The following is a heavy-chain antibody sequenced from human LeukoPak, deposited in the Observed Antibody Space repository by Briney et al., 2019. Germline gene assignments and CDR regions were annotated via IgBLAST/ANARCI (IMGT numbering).Heavy chain of an antibody. CDR2: IGTAGDT. CDR1: GFTFSSYD. V-gene: IGHV3-13*01. J-gene: IGHJ3*02. Sequence: GGSLRLSCAASGFTFSSYDMHWVCQATGKGLEWVSAIGTAGDTYYPGSVKGRFTISRENAKNSLYLQMNSLRAGDTAVYYCARGRYYYDSSGYDDDAFDIWGQGTMVTVSS. CDR3: ARGRYYYDSSGYDDDAFDI. D-gene: IGHD3-22*01.